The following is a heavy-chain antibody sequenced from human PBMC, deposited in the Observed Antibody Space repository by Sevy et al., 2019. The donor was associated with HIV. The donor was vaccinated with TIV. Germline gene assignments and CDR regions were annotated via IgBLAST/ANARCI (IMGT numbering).Heavy chain of an antibody. CDR2: IKQDGSEK. CDR3: ARVRRITMVRGVMSNWFDP. D-gene: IGHD3-10*01. CDR1: GFTFSSYW. J-gene: IGHJ5*02. V-gene: IGHV3-7*01. Sequence: GGSLRLSCAASGFTFSSYWMSWVRQAPGKGLEWVANIKQDGSEKYYVDSVKGRFTIPRDNAKNSLYLQMNSLRAEDTAVYYCARVRRITMVRGVMSNWFDPWGQGTLVTVSS.